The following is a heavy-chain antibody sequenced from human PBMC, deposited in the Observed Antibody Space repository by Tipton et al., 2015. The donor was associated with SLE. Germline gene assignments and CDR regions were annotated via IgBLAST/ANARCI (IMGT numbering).Heavy chain of an antibody. J-gene: IGHJ4*02. V-gene: IGHV4-4*02. D-gene: IGHD5-18*01. CDR1: GGSISSSNW. Sequence: TLSLTCAVSGGSISSSNWWSWVRQPPGKGLEWIGEIYHSGSTNYNPSLKSRVTISVDTSKNQFSLKLSSVTAADTAVYYCARSGYSYGWGDYWGQGTLVTVSS. CDR3: ARSGYSYGWGDY. CDR2: IYHSGST.